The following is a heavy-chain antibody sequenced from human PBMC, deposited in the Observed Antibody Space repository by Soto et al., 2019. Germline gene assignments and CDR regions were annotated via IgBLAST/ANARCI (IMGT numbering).Heavy chain of an antibody. CDR3: AKDYTVAADPSSVILFDY. Sequence: GGSLRLSFAASGFTFNHYAISWVRQAPGKGLEWVSIIIANGGTFYADSVKGRFTISRDNSKNTVYLQMSSLRVEDTAIYYCAKDYTVAADPSSVILFDYWGQGALVTVSS. CDR2: IIANGGT. D-gene: IGHD2-15*01. J-gene: IGHJ4*02. CDR1: GFTFNHYA. V-gene: IGHV3-23*01.